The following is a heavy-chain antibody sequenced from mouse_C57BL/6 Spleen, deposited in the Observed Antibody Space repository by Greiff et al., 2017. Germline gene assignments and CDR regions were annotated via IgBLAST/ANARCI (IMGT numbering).Heavy chain of an antibody. CDR3: ARTGDGYFDV. Sequence: VQLQQSGPELVKPGASVKISCKASGYAFSRSWMNWVKQRPGKGLEWIGRIYPGDGDTNYNGKFKGKATLTADKSSSTAYMQLSSLTSEDSAVYVCARTGDGYFDVWGTGTTVTVSS. V-gene: IGHV1-82*01. CDR2: IYPGDGDT. CDR1: GYAFSRSW. D-gene: IGHD3-3*01. J-gene: IGHJ1*03.